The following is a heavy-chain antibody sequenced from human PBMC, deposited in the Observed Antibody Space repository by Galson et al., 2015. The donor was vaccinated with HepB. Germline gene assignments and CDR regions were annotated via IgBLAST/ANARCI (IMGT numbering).Heavy chain of an antibody. CDR3: ASTQGSYSYVHFDY. J-gene: IGHJ4*02. Sequence: SVKVSCKASGGTFSSYTISWVRQAPGQGLEWMGRIIPILGIANYAQKFQGRVTITADKSTSTAYMELSSLRSEDTGVYYCASTQGSYSYVHFDYWGQGTLVTVSS. CDR1: GGTFSSYT. CDR2: IIPILGIA. V-gene: IGHV1-69*02. D-gene: IGHD5-18*01.